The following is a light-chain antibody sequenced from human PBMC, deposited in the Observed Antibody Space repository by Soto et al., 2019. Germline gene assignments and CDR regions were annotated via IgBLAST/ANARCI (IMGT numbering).Light chain of an antibody. CDR2: WAS. CDR3: QQYYTTPLT. CDR1: QNVFFSSNNKNY. Sequence: DIVMTQSPDSLAVSLGERATINCESSQNVFFSSNNKNYLAWYQQKPGQPPKLLIYWASTRESGVPDRFSGSGSGTDFTLTISSLQAEDVAVYYCQQYYTTPLTFGGGTKVEIK. V-gene: IGKV4-1*01. J-gene: IGKJ4*01.